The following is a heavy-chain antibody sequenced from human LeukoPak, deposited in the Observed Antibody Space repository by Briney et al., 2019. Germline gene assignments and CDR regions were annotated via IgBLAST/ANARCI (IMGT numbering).Heavy chain of an antibody. CDR3: ARDRIVVVGTFRPKNWFDP. Sequence: ASVKVSCKASEYTFTSYAMHWVRQAPGQRLEWMGWINAGNGNTKYSQKFQGRVTITRDTSASTAYMELSSLRSGDTAVYYCARDRIVVVGTFRPKNWFDPWGQGTLVTVSS. CDR2: INAGNGNT. V-gene: IGHV1-3*01. CDR1: EYTFTSYA. D-gene: IGHD2-15*01. J-gene: IGHJ5*02.